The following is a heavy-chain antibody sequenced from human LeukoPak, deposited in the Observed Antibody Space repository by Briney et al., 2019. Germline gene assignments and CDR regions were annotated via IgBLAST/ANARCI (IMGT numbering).Heavy chain of an antibody. D-gene: IGHD1-26*01. V-gene: IGHV3-9*01. Sequence: GRSLRLSCAASGFTFDAYAMHWVRQTPGKGLEWFSGISWNSGSIDYADSVKGRFTISRDNAKNSLYLQMNSLRAEDTAFYYCAKGGGGSYYRSFDYWGQGTLVTVSS. CDR3: AKGGGGSYYRSFDY. CDR2: ISWNSGSI. J-gene: IGHJ4*02. CDR1: GFTFDAYA.